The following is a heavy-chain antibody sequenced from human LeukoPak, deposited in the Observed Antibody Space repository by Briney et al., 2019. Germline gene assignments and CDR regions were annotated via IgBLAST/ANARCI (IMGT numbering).Heavy chain of an antibody. CDR3: ARTSTVTTRWFDR. D-gene: IGHD4-17*01. V-gene: IGHV4-34*01. CDR2: INHSGST. CDR1: GGSFSGYY. Sequence: SETLSLTCAVYGGSFSGYYWSWIRQPPGKGLEWIGEINHSGSTNYNPSLKSRVAIFGDTSKNQFSLNLSSVTAADTAMYYCARTSTVTTRWFDRWGQGTLATVSS. J-gene: IGHJ5*02.